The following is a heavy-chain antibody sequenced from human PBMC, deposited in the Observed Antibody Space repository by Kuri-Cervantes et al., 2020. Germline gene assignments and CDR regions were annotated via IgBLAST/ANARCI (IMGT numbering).Heavy chain of an antibody. D-gene: IGHD3-16*01. CDR3: ARYSSQMGGAFDI. Sequence: GGSLRLSCAASGFTFSSYSMNWVRQAPGKGLEWVSSISSSSSYIYYADSVKGRFTISRDNAKNSLYLQMNSLRAEDTALYYCARYSSQMGGAFDIWGQGTVVTVSS. CDR1: GFTFSSYS. V-gene: IGHV3-21*04. J-gene: IGHJ3*02. CDR2: ISSSSSYI.